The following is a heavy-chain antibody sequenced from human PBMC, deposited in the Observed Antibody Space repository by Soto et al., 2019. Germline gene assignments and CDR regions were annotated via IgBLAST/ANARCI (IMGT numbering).Heavy chain of an antibody. D-gene: IGHD3-10*01. V-gene: IGHV1-2*02. Sequence: GASVKVSCKASGYTFTGYYMHWVRQAPGQGLEWMGWINPNSGGTNYAQKFQGRVTMTRDTSISTAYMELSRLRSDDTAVYYCATGSYGSVRPDYYYYGMDVWGKGTTVTVSS. J-gene: IGHJ6*04. CDR2: INPNSGGT. CDR3: ATGSYGSVRPDYYYYGMDV. CDR1: GYTFTGYY.